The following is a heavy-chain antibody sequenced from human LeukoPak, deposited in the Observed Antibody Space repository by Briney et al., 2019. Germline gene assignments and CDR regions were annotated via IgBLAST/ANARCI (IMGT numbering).Heavy chain of an antibody. J-gene: IGHJ3*02. CDR3: ARHTSKGATSAFDI. CDR2: IY. Sequence: GESLKISCKGSGYSFTSYWIGRVRQMPGKGLEWMGIIYSPSFQGQVTISADKSISTAYLQWSSLKASDTAMYYCARHTSKGATSAFDIWGQGTMVTVSS. CDR1: GYSFTSYW. D-gene: IGHD1-26*01. V-gene: IGHV5-51*01.